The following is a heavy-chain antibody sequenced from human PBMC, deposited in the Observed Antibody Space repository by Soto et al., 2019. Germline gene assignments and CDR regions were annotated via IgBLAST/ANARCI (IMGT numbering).Heavy chain of an antibody. CDR3: ARAADYGDYGLNYYYYMDV. D-gene: IGHD4-17*01. Sequence: ASETLSLTCAVSSGSISSSNWWSWVRQPPGKGLEWIGEIYHSGSTNYNPSLKSRVTISVDKSKNQFSLKLSSVTAADTAVYYCARAADYGDYGLNYYYYMDVWGKGTTVTVSS. V-gene: IGHV4-4*02. J-gene: IGHJ6*03. CDR2: IYHSGST. CDR1: SGSISSSNW.